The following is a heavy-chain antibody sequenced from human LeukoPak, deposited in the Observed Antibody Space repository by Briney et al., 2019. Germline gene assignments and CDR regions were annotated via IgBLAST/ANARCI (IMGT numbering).Heavy chain of an antibody. CDR1: GFAFRNYG. Sequence: GGSLRLSCSASGFAFRNYGMACVRQAPGKGLDFVSAVNAKGDVTFYAVSVKGRFTMSRDNSKNTLYLQMNSLRAEDTAVYYCAKEKGDGLPFDYWGQGTLTTVSS. CDR3: AKEKGDGLPFDY. CDR2: VNAKGDVT. V-gene: IGHV3-23*01. J-gene: IGHJ4*02. D-gene: IGHD5-24*01.